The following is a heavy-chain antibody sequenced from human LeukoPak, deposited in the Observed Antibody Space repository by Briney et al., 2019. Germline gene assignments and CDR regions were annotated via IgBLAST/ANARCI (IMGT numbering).Heavy chain of an antibody. CDR2: IYHSGST. Sequence: SQTLSLTCTVSGGSISSGGYYWRWIRQPPGKGLEWIGYIYHSGSTYYNPSLESRVTISVDKSKNQFSLKLSSVTAADTAVYYCARDLTYGSGSYPSDYWGQGTLVTVSS. D-gene: IGHD3-10*01. CDR3: ARDLTYGSGSYPSDY. CDR1: GGSISSGGYY. J-gene: IGHJ4*02. V-gene: IGHV4-30-2*01.